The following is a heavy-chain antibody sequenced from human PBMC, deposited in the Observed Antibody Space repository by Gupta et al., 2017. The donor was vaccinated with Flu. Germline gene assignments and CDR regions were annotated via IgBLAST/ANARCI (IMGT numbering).Heavy chain of an antibody. D-gene: IGHD2-21*02. Sequence: QVQLVQSGAEVKKPGSSVKVSCKASGDSFSSHAISWVRQAPGQGLEWMGGIIPICVTANYAQKFRGRLTITADESTNTADMELSRLTREDTAVYDCATRGPCVVDCSIYYLDYCGHGTRVAVSS. CDR3: ATRGPCVVDCSIYYLDY. CDR2: IIPICVTA. CDR1: GDSFSSHA. V-gene: IGHV1-69*01. J-gene: IGHJ4*01.